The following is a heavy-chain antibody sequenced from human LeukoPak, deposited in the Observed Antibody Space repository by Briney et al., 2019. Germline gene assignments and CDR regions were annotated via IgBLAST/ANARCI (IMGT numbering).Heavy chain of an antibody. CDR3: ARLKDDYIIDS. Sequence: GEXXKXSFKGSGYTFTSYWIGWVRRMPGKGVEWMGIIYPGDSDTRYSPSFQGQVTISADKSISTAYLQWSSLKASDTSMYYCARLKDDYIIDSWGQGTLVTVSS. D-gene: IGHD5-24*01. CDR1: GYTFTSYW. J-gene: IGHJ5*01. CDR2: IYPGDSDT. V-gene: IGHV5-51*01.